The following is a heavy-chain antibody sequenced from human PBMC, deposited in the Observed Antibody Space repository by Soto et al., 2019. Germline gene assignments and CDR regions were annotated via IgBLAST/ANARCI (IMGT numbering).Heavy chain of an antibody. CDR1: GVSISSGDFY. Sequence: LSLTCTVSGVSISSGDFYWSWIRQPPGKGLELIGNIYYSGSTYYNPSLRSRAIMSVDTSQNQFSLKLSSLTAADTAVYFCARADDFSDRFEYWGQGALVSVSS. D-gene: IGHD4-17*01. V-gene: IGHV4-30-4*01. CDR3: ARADDFSDRFEY. CDR2: IYYSGST. J-gene: IGHJ4*02.